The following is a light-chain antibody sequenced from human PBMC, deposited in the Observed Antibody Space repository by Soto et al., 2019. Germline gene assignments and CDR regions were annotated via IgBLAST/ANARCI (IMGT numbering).Light chain of an antibody. CDR1: SSDVGGYNY. CDR3: GSYTSSNTVV. V-gene: IGLV2-14*03. CDR2: SVT. Sequence: QSALTQPASVSGSPGQSITISCTGTSSDVGGYNYVSWYQHHPGTAPKLLIYSVTYRPSGVSNRFSGSKSGTTASLTISGLQAEDEAAYYCGSYTSSNTVVFGGGTKVTVL. J-gene: IGLJ2*01.